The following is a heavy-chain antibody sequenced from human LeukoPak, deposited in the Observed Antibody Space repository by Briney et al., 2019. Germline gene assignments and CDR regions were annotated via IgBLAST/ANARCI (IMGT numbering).Heavy chain of an antibody. CDR1: GGSISSSNW. J-gene: IGHJ4*02. D-gene: IGHD4-17*01. Sequence: SETLSLTCAVSGGSISSSNWWSWVRQPPGKGLEWIGEIYHSGSTNYNPSLKSRVTISVDTSKNQFSLKLSSVTAADTAVYYCARHPYGTEGWPFDYWGQGTLVTVSS. CDR2: IYHSGST. CDR3: ARHPYGTEGWPFDY. V-gene: IGHV4-4*02.